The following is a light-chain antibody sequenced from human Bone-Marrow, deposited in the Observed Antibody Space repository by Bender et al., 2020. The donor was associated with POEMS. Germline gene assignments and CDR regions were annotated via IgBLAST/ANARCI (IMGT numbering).Light chain of an antibody. CDR1: SSDSASYTY. J-gene: IGLJ2*01. CDR2: GVN. V-gene: IGLV2-11*01. CDR3: CSYAGSLRI. Sequence: QSALTQPASVSGSPGQSITISCSGDSSDSASYTYVSWYQVHPGKAPKLMIFGVNQRPSGVPDRFSGSKSGNTASLTISGLQPDDEADYYCCSYAGSLRIFGGGTKVTVL.